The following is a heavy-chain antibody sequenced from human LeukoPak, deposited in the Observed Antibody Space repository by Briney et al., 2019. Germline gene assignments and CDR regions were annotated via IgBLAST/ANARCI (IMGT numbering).Heavy chain of an antibody. J-gene: IGHJ4*02. V-gene: IGHV3-9*01. CDR2: ISWNSGSI. D-gene: IGHD6-13*01. CDR3: AKDSRHSSSWGYFDY. CDR1: GFTFSIFA. Sequence: GGSLRLSCAASGFTFSIFAMHWVRQAPGKGLEWVSGISWNSGSIGYADSVKGRFTISRDNAKNSLYLQMNSLRAEDTALYYCAKDSRHSSSWGYFDYWGQGTLVTVSS.